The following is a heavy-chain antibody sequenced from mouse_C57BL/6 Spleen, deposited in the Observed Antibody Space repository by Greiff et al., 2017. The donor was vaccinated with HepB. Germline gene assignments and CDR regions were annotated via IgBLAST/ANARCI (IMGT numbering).Heavy chain of an antibody. CDR3: ARGITGNAY. CDR2: ILPGSGST. D-gene: IGHD4-1*01. V-gene: IGHV1-9*01. J-gene: IGHJ3*01. Sequence: VQLPQSGAELLKPGASVQLSCQATGYTFPGYWIEWVQQRPGHGLEWIGEILPGSGSTNYNEKFKGKATFTADTSSNTAYMQLSSLTTEDSAIYYCARGITGNAYWGQGTLVTVSA. CDR1: GYTFPGYW.